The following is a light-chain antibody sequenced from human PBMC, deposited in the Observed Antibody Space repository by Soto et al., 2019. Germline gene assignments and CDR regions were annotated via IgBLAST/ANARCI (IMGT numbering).Light chain of an antibody. CDR1: QSISSW. CDR3: QQYNSYSPYT. CDR2: KAS. Sequence: DIQMTQSPSTLSASVGDRVTITCRASQSISSWLAWYQQKPGKAPKLLIYKASSLESVVPSRFMGSGSGTEFTLTISILQPDDFATYYCQQYNSYSPYTFGQGTNLDIK. V-gene: IGKV1-5*03. J-gene: IGKJ2*01.